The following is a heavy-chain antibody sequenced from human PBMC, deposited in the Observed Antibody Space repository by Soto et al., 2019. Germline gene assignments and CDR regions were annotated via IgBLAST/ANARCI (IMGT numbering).Heavy chain of an antibody. CDR1: GGTFSSYT. V-gene: IGHV1-69*08. Sequence: QVQLVQSGAEVKKPGSSVKVSCKASGGTFSSYTISWVRQAPGQGLEWMGRIIPILGIANYAQKFQGRVTITADKSTSTAHMELSSLRSEDTAVYYCARELKLGYCSSTSCYYYYYMDVWGKGTTVTVSS. CDR2: IIPILGIA. D-gene: IGHD2-2*01. J-gene: IGHJ6*03. CDR3: ARELKLGYCSSTSCYYYYYMDV.